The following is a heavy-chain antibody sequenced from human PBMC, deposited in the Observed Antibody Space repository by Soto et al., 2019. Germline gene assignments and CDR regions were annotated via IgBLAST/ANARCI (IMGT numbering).Heavy chain of an antibody. CDR2: IYYSGST. CDR1: GGSVSSGSYY. Sequence: SETLSLTCTVSGGSVSSGSYYWSWIRQPPGKGLEWIGYIYYSGSTNYNPSLKSRVTISVDTSKNQFSLKLSSVTAADTAVYYCARAVDTAMVVDYWGQGTLVTVSS. J-gene: IGHJ4*02. V-gene: IGHV4-61*01. CDR3: ARAVDTAMVVDY. D-gene: IGHD5-18*01.